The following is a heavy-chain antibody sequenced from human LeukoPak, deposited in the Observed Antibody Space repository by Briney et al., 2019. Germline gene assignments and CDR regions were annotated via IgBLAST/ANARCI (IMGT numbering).Heavy chain of an antibody. D-gene: IGHD3-10*01. CDR2: IYHSGST. CDR1: GGSISSSNW. Sequence: SETLSLTCAVSGGSISSSNWWSWVRQPPGKGLERIGEIYHSGSTNYNPSLKSRVTISVDKSKNQFSLKLSSVTAADTAVYYCARGKIRGEIWFDPWGQGTLVTVSS. J-gene: IGHJ5*02. CDR3: ARGKIRGEIWFDP. V-gene: IGHV4-4*02.